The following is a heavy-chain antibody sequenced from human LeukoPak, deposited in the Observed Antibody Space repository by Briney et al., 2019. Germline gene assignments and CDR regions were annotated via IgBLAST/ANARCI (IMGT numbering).Heavy chain of an antibody. CDR2: IFYSGTT. Sequence: SETLSLTCTVSGGSISSGDYYWSWIRQPPGKGLEWIGYIFYSGTTNYNPSLRGRVTISVDTSKNQFSLKLSSVTAADTAVYYCAREGTITTLGYWGQGTLVTVSS. J-gene: IGHJ4*02. CDR3: AREGTITTLGY. D-gene: IGHD4-23*01. V-gene: IGHV4-61*08. CDR1: GGSISSGDYY.